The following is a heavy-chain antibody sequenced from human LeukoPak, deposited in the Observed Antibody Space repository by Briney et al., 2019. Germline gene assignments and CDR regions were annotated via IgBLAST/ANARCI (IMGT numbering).Heavy chain of an antibody. CDR3: AKFRTKTNYYDSSGYYFWFDP. CDR2: ISGSGGST. J-gene: IGHJ5*02. Sequence: GGSLRLSCAASGFTFSSYAMSWVRQAPGKGLEWVSAISGSGGSTYYADSVKGRFTISRDNSKNTLYLQMNSLRAEDTAVYYCAKFRTKTNYYDSSGYYFWFDPWGQGTLVTVSS. CDR1: GFTFSSYA. D-gene: IGHD3-22*01. V-gene: IGHV3-23*01.